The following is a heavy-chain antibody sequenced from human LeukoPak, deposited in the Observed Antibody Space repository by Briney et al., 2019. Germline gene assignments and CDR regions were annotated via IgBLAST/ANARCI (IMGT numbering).Heavy chain of an antibody. CDR1: GFTFSSYW. J-gene: IGHJ6*02. CDR3: ARYSGSSRLYYYYGMDV. V-gene: IGHV3-74*01. D-gene: IGHD1-26*01. CDR2: ISSDGSST. Sequence: GGSLRLSCAASGFTFSSYWMHWVRQAPGKGLVWVSRISSDGSSTSYADSVKGRFTISRDNAKNSLYLQMNSLRAEDTALYYCARYSGSSRLYYYYGMDVWGQGTTVTVSS.